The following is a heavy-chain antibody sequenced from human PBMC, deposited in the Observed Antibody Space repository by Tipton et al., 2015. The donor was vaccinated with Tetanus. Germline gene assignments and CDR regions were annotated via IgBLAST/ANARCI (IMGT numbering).Heavy chain of an antibody. J-gene: IGHJ4*02. CDR1: GFIFRSYG. CDR3: AREADCSGVSFFSGDFDN. Sequence: SLRLSCAASGFIFRSYGIHWVRQAPGKGLEWVAVSWYDGTDKYYADSVKGRFTISRDNSKNTLYLQMNSLRAEDTAVYYCAREADCSGVSFFSGDFDNWGQGSQVTVSS. V-gene: IGHV3-33*01. D-gene: IGHD2-15*01. CDR2: SWYDGTDK.